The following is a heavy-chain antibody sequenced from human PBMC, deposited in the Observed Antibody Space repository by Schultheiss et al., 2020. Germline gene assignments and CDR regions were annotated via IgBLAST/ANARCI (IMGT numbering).Heavy chain of an antibody. J-gene: IGHJ3*02. Sequence: SETLSLTCTVSGGSISSYYWSWIRQPPGKGLEWIGYIYYSGSTNYNPSLKSRVTISVDTSKNQFSLKLSSVTAADTAVYYCARHYSSGWYAVNAFDIWGQGTMVTVSS. V-gene: IGHV4-59*08. CDR3: ARHYSSGWYAVNAFDI. CDR2: IYYSGST. D-gene: IGHD6-19*01. CDR1: GGSISSYY.